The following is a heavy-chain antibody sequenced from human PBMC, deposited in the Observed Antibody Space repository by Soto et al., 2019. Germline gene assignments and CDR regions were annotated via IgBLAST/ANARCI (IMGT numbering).Heavy chain of an antibody. CDR1: GFSLTTRGVG. J-gene: IGHJ5*02. CDR3: AHIPNYYQYDWFDP. CDR2: IYWDDDK. D-gene: IGHD3-16*01. Sequence: QITLKESGPTLVKPTQTLTLTCTFSGFSLTTRGVGVGWIRQPPGKALERLALIYWDDDKRYSPSLQSRLSITKDTYKHQVVLTMTNVDPVDTATYYCAHIPNYYQYDWFDPWGQGTLVSVSS. V-gene: IGHV2-5*02.